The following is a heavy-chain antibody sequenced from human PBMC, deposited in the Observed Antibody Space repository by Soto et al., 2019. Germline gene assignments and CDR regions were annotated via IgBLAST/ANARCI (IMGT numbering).Heavy chain of an antibody. V-gene: IGHV3-7*03. D-gene: IGHD2-15*01. J-gene: IGHJ5*02. CDR2: IKQDGSEK. Sequence: EVQLVESGGGLVQPGGSLRLSCAASGFTFSSYWMSWVRQAPGKGLEWVANIKQDGSEKYYVDSVKGRFTISRDNAKNSLYLQMNSLRAEDTAVYYCARENIVVVVAEWFDPWGQGTLVTVSS. CDR3: ARENIVVVVAEWFDP. CDR1: GFTFSSYW.